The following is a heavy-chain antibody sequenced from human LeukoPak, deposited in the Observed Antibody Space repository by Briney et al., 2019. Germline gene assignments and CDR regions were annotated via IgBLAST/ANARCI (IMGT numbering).Heavy chain of an antibody. D-gene: IGHD6-6*01. V-gene: IGHV3-66*01. J-gene: IGHJ4*02. Sequence: TGGTTHYADSLKDRFAISRDDSINTLYLQMNSLRAEDTAVYYCARDSSSYYFDYWGQGTLVTVSS. CDR3: ARDSSSYYFDY. CDR2: TGGTT.